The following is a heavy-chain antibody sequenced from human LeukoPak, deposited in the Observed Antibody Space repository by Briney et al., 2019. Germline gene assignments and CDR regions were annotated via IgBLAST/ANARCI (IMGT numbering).Heavy chain of an antibody. J-gene: IGHJ3*02. CDR3: ARGIAAAGTGWFDI. Sequence: RASVKVSCKASGYTFTSYGISWVRQAPGQGLEWMGWISAYNGNTNYAQKLQGRVTMTTDTSTSTAYMELRSLRSDDTAVYYCARGIAAAGTGWFDIWGQGTMFTVSS. D-gene: IGHD6-13*01. V-gene: IGHV1-18*01. CDR1: GYTFTSYG. CDR2: ISAYNGNT.